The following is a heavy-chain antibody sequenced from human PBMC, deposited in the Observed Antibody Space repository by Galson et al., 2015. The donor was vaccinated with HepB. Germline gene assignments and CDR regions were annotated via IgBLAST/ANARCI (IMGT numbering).Heavy chain of an antibody. CDR2: ISGSGDTT. V-gene: IGHV3-23*01. Sequence: SLRLSCAASGFTFSSNAMTWVRQTPGKGLDWVSSISGSGDTTYYADSVKGRFTISRDNSKNILYLHMSSLRAEDTAVFYCAKNFLYSGGPWGRGTLVAVSS. CDR1: GFTFSSNA. J-gene: IGHJ5*02. D-gene: IGHD4-11*01. CDR3: AKNFLYSGGP.